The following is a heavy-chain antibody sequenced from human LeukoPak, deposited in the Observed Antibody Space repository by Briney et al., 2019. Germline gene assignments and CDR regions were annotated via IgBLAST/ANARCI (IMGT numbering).Heavy chain of an antibody. V-gene: IGHV5-51*01. CDR2: IYPGDSDT. D-gene: IGHD1-1*01. CDR3: ARSFAHVERYYFDY. J-gene: IGHJ4*02. Sequence: GESVKISCEGSGYSFISYWIGWVRQMPGKGLGWMGIIYPGDSDTTYSPSFQGQVTISADKSINTAYLQWRSLKASDTAMYYCARSFAHVERYYFDYWGQGTLVSVSS. CDR1: GYSFISYW.